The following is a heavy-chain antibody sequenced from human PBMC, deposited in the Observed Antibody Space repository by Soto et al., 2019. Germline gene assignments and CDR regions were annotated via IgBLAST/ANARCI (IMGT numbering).Heavy chain of an antibody. J-gene: IGHJ4*02. D-gene: IGHD4-17*01. CDR2: IYYSGST. V-gene: IGHV4-59*06. CDR1: DASISDYY. Sequence: SETLSLTCTVSDASISDYYWTWIRQPPGKGLEWVGYIYYSGSTYYNPSLKSRVTISVDTSKNQFSLKLSSVTAADTAVYYCARETDGDYTPFFDYWGQGTLVTSPQ. CDR3: ARETDGDYTPFFDY.